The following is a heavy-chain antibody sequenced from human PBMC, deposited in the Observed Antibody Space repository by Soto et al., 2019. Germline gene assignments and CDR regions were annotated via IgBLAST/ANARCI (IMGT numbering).Heavy chain of an antibody. CDR3: ARGPRGSSTGTGAH. CDR2: ISDDGSTA. D-gene: IGHD1-1*01. CDR1: GFTFSAYW. Sequence: GSLRLSCSVSGFTFSAYWMHWVRQVPGKGLTWVSRISDDGSTATYADSVKGRFGISRDNAKNSLYLEMNTLRADDSGLYYCARGPRGSSTGTGAHWGRGTLVTVSS. V-gene: IGHV3-74*01. J-gene: IGHJ4*02.